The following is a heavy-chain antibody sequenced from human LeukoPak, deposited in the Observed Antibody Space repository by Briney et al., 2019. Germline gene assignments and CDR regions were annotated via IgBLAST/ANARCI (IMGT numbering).Heavy chain of an antibody. J-gene: IGHJ4*02. CDR2: INSHASTT. V-gene: IGHV3-74*01. D-gene: IGHD1-26*01. Sequence: GGSLRLSCAASGFTFSSYWMHWVRQAPGNGLVWVSRINSHASTTSYADSVKCRFTISRDNAKNTLHVQMNSLRAEDTAVYYCTRVAGSGSVDWGQGTLVTVSS. CDR1: GFTFSSYW. CDR3: TRVAGSGSVD.